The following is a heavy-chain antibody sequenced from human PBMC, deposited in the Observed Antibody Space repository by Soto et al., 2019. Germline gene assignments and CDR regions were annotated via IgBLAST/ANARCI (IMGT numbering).Heavy chain of an antibody. Sequence: QVQLVQSGAEAKMPGSSVKVSCKASGGTFSIYVITWVRQAPGQGFEWMGGITPIFGTTTYAQKFQGRVTLTAYESTSTAYMELSGLRSEDTGVYYCASNIVSTNVWGQGTRVTVSS. CDR3: ASNIVSTNV. CDR1: GGTFSIYV. V-gene: IGHV1-69*01. CDR2: ITPIFGTT. J-gene: IGHJ4*02. D-gene: IGHD5-12*01.